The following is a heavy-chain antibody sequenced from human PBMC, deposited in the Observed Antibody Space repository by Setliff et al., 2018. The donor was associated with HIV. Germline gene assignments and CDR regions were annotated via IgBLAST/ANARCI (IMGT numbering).Heavy chain of an antibody. CDR2: INTNTGNP. V-gene: IGHV7-4-1*02. Sequence: ASVKVSCKASGYTLTNYIMNWVRQAPGQGLEWMGWINTNTGNPTYAQGFTGRFVFSLDTSVSTAYLQISSLKAEDTAVYYCARVGCSSTTCPWAWYFDLWGRGTLVTVPQ. J-gene: IGHJ2*01. CDR1: GYTLTNYI. D-gene: IGHD2-2*01. CDR3: ARVGCSSTTCPWAWYFDL.